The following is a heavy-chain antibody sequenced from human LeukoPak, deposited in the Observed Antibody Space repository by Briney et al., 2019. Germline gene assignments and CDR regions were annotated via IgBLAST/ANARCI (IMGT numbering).Heavy chain of an antibody. V-gene: IGHV7-4-1*02. Sequence: ASVKVSCKASGYTFTSYAMNWVRQAPGQGLEWMGWINTNTGNPTYAQGFTGRFVFSLDTSVSTAYLQISSLKAEDTAVYYCTTTTVRGVQNQITDYWGQGTLVTVSS. J-gene: IGHJ4*02. CDR3: TTTTVRGVQNQITDY. D-gene: IGHD3-10*01. CDR1: GYTFTSYA. CDR2: INTNTGNP.